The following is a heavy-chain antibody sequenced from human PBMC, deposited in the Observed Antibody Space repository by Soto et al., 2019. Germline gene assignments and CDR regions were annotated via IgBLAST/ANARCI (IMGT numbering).Heavy chain of an antibody. CDR1: GGSFSGYY. CDR2: INHSGST. CDR3: ASASWVHPPYYYYYYGMDV. V-gene: IGHV4-34*01. D-gene: IGHD2-2*01. Sequence: SDTLSLTCAVYGGSFSGYYWSWIRQPPGKWLEWIGEINHSGSTNYNPSLKSRVTISVDTSKNQFSLKLSSVTAADTAVYYCASASWVHPPYYYYYYGMDVWGQGXTVTVYS. J-gene: IGHJ6*02.